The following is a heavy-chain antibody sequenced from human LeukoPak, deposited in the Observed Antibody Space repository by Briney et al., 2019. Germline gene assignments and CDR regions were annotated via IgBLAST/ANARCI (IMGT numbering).Heavy chain of an antibody. D-gene: IGHD2-15*01. V-gene: IGHV1-2*02. CDR1: GYTFTDYF. CDR3: ARERSTGWYRDPFDI. J-gene: IGHJ3*02. Sequence: ASVKVSCKASGYTFTDYFIHWVRQAPGQGLEWMGWTNPDSGGTNYAQKFQGRVTMSRDTSISTSYMELSRLRSDDTAVYYCARERSTGWYRDPFDIWGQGTMVSVSS. CDR2: TNPDSGGT.